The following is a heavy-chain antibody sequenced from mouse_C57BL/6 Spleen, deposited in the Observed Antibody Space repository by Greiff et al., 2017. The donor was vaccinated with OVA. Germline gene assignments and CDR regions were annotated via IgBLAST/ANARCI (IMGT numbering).Heavy chain of an antibody. CDR1: GFTFSDYG. D-gene: IGHD2-3*01. Sequence: EVKLVESGGGLVKPGGSLKLSCAASGFTFSDYGMHWVRQAPEKGLERVAYISSGSSTIYYADTVKGRITISRDNAKNTLFLQMTSLRSEDTAMYYCARPYDGNYSWFAYWGQGTLVTVSA. CDR2: ISSGSSTI. J-gene: IGHJ3*01. V-gene: IGHV5-17*01. CDR3: ARPYDGNYSWFAY.